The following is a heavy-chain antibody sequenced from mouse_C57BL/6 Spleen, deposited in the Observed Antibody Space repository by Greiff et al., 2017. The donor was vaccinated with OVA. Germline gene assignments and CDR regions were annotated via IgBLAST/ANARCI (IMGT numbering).Heavy chain of an antibody. V-gene: IGHV1-22*01. CDR3: ARGDDSNFDY. CDR1: GYTFTDYN. CDR2: INPNNGGT. J-gene: IGHJ2*01. Sequence: EVQLVESGPELVKPGASVKMSCKASGYTFTDYNMHWVKQSHGKSLEWIGYINPNNGGTSYNQKFKGKATLTVNKSSSTAYMELRSLTSEDSAVYYCARGDDSNFDYWGQGTTLTVSS. D-gene: IGHD2-4*01.